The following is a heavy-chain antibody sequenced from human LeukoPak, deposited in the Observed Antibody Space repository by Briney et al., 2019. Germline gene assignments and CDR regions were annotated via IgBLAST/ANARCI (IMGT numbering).Heavy chain of an antibody. D-gene: IGHD6-13*01. Sequence: ASVKVSCKASGYTFTNYDIHWVRQASGQGLEWMGWINPNYGNTGYAQKFQGRVTITADESTSTAYMELSSLRSEDTAVYYCASLDSSSWSLKTEYNWFDPWGQGTLVTVSS. CDR1: GYTFTNYD. CDR3: ASLDSSSWSLKTEYNWFDP. V-gene: IGHV1-8*01. CDR2: INPNYGNT. J-gene: IGHJ5*02.